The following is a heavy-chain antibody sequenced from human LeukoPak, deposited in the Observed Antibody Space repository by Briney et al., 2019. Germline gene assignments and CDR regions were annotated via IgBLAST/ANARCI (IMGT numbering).Heavy chain of an antibody. CDR3: AGTTVTTSPDFDY. CDR2: INPNSGGT. D-gene: IGHD4-11*01. Sequence: ASVKVSCKASGYTFTGYYMHWVRQAPGQGLEWMGWINPNSGGTNYAQKFQGRVTMTRDTSLSTAYMELSRLRSDDTAVYYCAGTTVTTSPDFDYWGQGTLVTVSS. V-gene: IGHV1-2*02. J-gene: IGHJ4*02. CDR1: GYTFTGYY.